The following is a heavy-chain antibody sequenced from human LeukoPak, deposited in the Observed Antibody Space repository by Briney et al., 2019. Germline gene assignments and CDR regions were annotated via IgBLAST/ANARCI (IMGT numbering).Heavy chain of an antibody. D-gene: IGHD3-10*01. CDR1: GGSFSGYY. Sequence: SETLSLTCAVYGGSFSGYYSSWIRQPPGKGLEWIGEINHSGSTNYNPSLKSRVTISVDTSKNQFSLKLSSVTAADTAVYYCARIYGSGVAKDYWGQGTLVTVSS. CDR3: ARIYGSGVAKDY. CDR2: INHSGST. J-gene: IGHJ4*02. V-gene: IGHV4-34*01.